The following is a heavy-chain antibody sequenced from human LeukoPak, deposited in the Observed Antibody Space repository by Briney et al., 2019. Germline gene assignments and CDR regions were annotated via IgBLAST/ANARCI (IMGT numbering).Heavy chain of an antibody. CDR3: VRTSGYLAY. J-gene: IGHJ4*02. CDR2: ITGGGDTT. Sequence: GESLRLSCAASGITFSSYGKGWVRQAPVKGLEWVSAITGGGDTTYYADSVKGRFTISRDNSKNTLFLQMNSLRADDKAVYYCVRTSGYLAYWGQGTLVTVSS. CDR1: GITFSSYG. D-gene: IGHD3-22*01. V-gene: IGHV3-23*01.